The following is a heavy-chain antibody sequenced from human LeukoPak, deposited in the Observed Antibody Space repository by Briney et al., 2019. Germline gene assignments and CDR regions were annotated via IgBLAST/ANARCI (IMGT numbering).Heavy chain of an antibody. J-gene: IGHJ4*02. Sequence: GGSLRLSCAASGFTFSSYWMSWVRQAPGTGLEWVANIKQDGSEKYYVDSVKGRFTISRDNAKNSLYLQMNSLRAEDTAVYYCAREYCSGGTCYLPGYWGQGTLVTVSS. CDR1: GFTFSSYW. CDR3: AREYCSGGTCYLPGY. D-gene: IGHD2-15*01. V-gene: IGHV3-7*03. CDR2: IKQDGSEK.